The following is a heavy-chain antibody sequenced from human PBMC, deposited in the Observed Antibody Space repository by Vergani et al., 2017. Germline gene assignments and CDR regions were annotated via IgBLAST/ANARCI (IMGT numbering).Heavy chain of an antibody. V-gene: IGHV3-30*18. Sequence: QLQLVESGGGVVQPGRSLRLSCAASGFTFSSYGMHWVRQAPGKGLEWVAVISYDGSNKYYADSVKGRFTISRDNSKNTLYLQMNSLRAEDTAVYYCAKDRGYCTNAVCVRADVWGKGTTVTVSS. CDR3: AKDRGYCTNAVCVRADV. J-gene: IGHJ6*04. CDR2: ISYDGSNK. D-gene: IGHD2-8*01. CDR1: GFTFSSYG.